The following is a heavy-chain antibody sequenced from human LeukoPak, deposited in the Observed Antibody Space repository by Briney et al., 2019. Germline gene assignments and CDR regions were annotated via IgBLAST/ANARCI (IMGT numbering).Heavy chain of an antibody. V-gene: IGHV3-33*01. J-gene: IGHJ4*02. Sequence: GGSLRLSCAASGFTFSTYGMHWVRQAPGKGLEWVAVICYDGNNKYYADSVKGRFTISRDNSKNTLYLQVNSLRAEDTAVYYCARDLGKGRYLDYWGQGTLVTVSS. CDR3: ARDLGKGRYLDY. CDR1: GFTFSTYG. CDR2: ICYDGNNK. D-gene: IGHD4-23*01.